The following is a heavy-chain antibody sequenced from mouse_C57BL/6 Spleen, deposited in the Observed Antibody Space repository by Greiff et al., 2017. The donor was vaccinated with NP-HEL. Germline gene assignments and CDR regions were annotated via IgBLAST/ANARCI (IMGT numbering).Heavy chain of an antibody. CDR3: ARNYDGYYFDY. CDR1: GYAFSSSW. D-gene: IGHD2-3*01. CDR2: IYPGDGDT. Sequence: VMLVESGPELVKPGASVKISCKASGYAFSSSWMNWVKQRPGKGLEWIGRIYPGDGDTNYNGKFKGKATLTADKSSSTAYMQLSSLTSEDSAVYFCARNYDGYYFDYWGQGTTLTVSS. V-gene: IGHV1-82*01. J-gene: IGHJ2*01.